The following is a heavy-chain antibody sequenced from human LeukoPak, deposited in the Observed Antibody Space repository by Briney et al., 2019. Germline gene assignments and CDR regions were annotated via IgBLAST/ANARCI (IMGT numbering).Heavy chain of an antibody. CDR2: MNPNSGNT. CDR1: GYTFTSYD. CDR3: AVGLLELYDFLGGDNWFDP. D-gene: IGHD3-3*01. J-gene: IGHJ5*02. V-gene: IGHV1-8*03. Sequence: ASVKVSCKASGYTFTSYDINWVRQATGQGLEWMGWMNPNSGNTGYAQKFQGRVTITRNTSISTAYMELSSLRSEDTAVYYCAVGLLELYDFLGGDNWFDPWGQGTLVTVSS.